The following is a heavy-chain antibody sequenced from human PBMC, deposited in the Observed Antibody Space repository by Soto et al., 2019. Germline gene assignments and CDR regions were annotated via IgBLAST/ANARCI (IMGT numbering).Heavy chain of an antibody. Sequence: QVQLVASGGGVVQRGRSLSLSCAASGFTLSGHGLHWVRQAPGKGLEWVAVVTHDGTERHYPDDVKGRLTINRDISKKTFYLQMNSLRVEDTAMYYCAREKNSGYYRTVDYWGQGTLVTVSS. CDR3: AREKNSGYYRTVDY. D-gene: IGHD3-10*01. CDR2: VTHDGTER. V-gene: IGHV3-30*03. CDR1: GFTLSGHG. J-gene: IGHJ4*02.